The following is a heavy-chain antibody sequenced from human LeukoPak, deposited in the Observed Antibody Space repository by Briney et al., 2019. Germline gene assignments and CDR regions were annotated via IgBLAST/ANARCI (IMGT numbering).Heavy chain of an antibody. CDR1: GGSFSGYY. V-gene: IGHV4-34*01. D-gene: IGHD6-19*01. CDR2: INHSGST. CDR3: ARDLGRGGWYTDY. J-gene: IGHJ4*02. Sequence: PSETLSLTCAVYGGSFSGYYWSWIRQPPGKGLEWIGEINHSGSTNYNPSLKSRVTISVDTSKNQFSLKLSSVTAADTAVYYCARDLGRGGWYTDYWGQGTLVTVSS.